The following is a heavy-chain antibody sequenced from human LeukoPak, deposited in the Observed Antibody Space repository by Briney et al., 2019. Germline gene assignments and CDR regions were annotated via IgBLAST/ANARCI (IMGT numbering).Heavy chain of an antibody. D-gene: IGHD6-13*01. J-gene: IGHJ5*02. Sequence: ASVKVSCKASGFPFTSYFLHWVRQAPGQGLEWMGVINPRGDSTNYAQKFQGRVTMTRDTSTSTVYMELSSLRSEDTAVYYCARDREIAAARWFDPWGQGTLVTVSS. CDR1: GFPFTSYF. CDR3: ARDREIAAARWFDP. CDR2: INPRGDST. V-gene: IGHV1-46*01.